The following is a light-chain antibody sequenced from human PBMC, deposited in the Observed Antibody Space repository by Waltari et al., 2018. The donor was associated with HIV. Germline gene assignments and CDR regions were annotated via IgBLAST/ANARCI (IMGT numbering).Light chain of an antibody. J-gene: IGLJ2*01. CDR1: SSNIGSNT. CDR3: AAWDDSLNVV. Sequence: QSVLTQPPSASGTPGQRVTISCSGSSSNIGSNTVNWYQQLPGTAPQLLIYRNNQRPSGVPDRFSGSKSGTSASLAISGLQSEDEADYYCAAWDDSLNVVFGGGTKLTVL. CDR2: RNN. V-gene: IGLV1-44*01.